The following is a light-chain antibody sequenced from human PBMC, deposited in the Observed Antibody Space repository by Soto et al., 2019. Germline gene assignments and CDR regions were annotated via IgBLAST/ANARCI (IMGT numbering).Light chain of an antibody. V-gene: IGKV1-33*01. CDR2: DAS. Sequence: SLCASVGDRDTITCQASQNINNYLNWYQQKPGRAPKLLIYDASNLEAGVPSRFRGSGSGTDFTFTISRLQPEDIPTYYCQQYDNLPPFCQGTLPEIK. J-gene: IGKJ5*01. CDR1: QNINNY. CDR3: QQYDNLPP.